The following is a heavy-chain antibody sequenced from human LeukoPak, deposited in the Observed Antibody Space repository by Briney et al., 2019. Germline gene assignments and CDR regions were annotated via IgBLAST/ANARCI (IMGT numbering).Heavy chain of an antibody. Sequence: GGSLRLSCAASGFSFKIYWMHWGRQVPGKRPVWVSRINDDGSDTIYADSVRGRFTISRDDAKNTVYLQMNNLRAEDTAVYYCVRGGPSTWSWGQGTLVTVSS. V-gene: IGHV3-74*01. CDR3: VRGGPSTWS. J-gene: IGHJ5*02. D-gene: IGHD2-15*01. CDR2: INDDGSDT. CDR1: GFSFKIYW.